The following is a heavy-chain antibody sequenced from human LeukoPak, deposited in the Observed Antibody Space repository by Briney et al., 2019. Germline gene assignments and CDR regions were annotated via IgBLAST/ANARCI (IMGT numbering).Heavy chain of an antibody. CDR3: ASGDVEMATILDY. Sequence: SETLSLTCTVSGGSISSCYWSWIRQPPGKGLEWIGYVYYSGSTNYNPSLKSRVTISVDTSKNQFSLKLSSVTAADTAVYYCASGDVEMATILDYWGQGTLVTVSS. V-gene: IGHV4-59*01. J-gene: IGHJ4*02. CDR2: VYYSGST. D-gene: IGHD5-12*01. CDR1: GGSISSCY.